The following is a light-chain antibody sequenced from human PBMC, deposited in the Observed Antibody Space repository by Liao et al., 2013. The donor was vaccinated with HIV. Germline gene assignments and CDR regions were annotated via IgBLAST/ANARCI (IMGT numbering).Light chain of an antibody. CDR3: QAWDSSSAV. CDR2: QDT. J-gene: IGLJ3*02. CDR1: KLGSKY. Sequence: SYELTQPPSVSVSPGQTASITCSGDKLGSKYACWYQQKPGQSPVLVIYQDTKRPSGIPERFSGSNSGNTATLTISGTQPMDEADYYCQAWDSSSAVFGGGTKLTVL. V-gene: IGLV3-1*01.